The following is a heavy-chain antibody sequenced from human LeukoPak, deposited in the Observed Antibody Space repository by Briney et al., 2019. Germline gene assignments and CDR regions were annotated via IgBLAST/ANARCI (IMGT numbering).Heavy chain of an antibody. CDR1: GGSIRSGDYY. D-gene: IGHD1-14*01. J-gene: IGHJ3*02. V-gene: IGHV4-61*08. CDR3: ARDSGNLRDDAFDI. CDR2: IYYSGST. Sequence: PSETLSLTCIVSGGSIRSGDYYWSWIRQPPGKGLEWIGYIYYSGSTNYNPSLKSRVTISVDTSKNQFSLKLSSVTAADTAVYYCARDSGNLRDDAFDIWGQGTMVTVSS.